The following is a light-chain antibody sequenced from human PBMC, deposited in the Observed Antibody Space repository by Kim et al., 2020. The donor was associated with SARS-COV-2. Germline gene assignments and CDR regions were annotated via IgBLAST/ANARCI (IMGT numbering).Light chain of an antibody. Sequence: SPGERGTPSCRASQSVSSYLAWYQQKPGQAPRLLSYDASNRATGIPARFSGSGSGTDFTLTISSLEPEDFAVYYCQQRSNRPPLTFGGGTKVEIK. CDR1: QSVSSY. CDR3: QQRSNRPPLT. V-gene: IGKV3-11*01. J-gene: IGKJ4*01. CDR2: DAS.